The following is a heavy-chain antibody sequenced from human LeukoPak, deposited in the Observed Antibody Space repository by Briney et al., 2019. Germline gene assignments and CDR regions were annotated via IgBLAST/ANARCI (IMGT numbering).Heavy chain of an antibody. V-gene: IGHV5-51*01. Sequence: GESLKISCKASGYIFTSYWVGWVRQMPGKGLEWLGFIYPADSDTRYGPSFQGQVTMSVDKSINIAYLQWSSLKASDTAMYYCARHATAYDSSGYFFDYWGQGTLVTVSS. J-gene: IGHJ4*02. CDR3: ARHATAYDSSGYFFDY. CDR2: IYPADSDT. CDR1: GYIFTSYW. D-gene: IGHD3-22*01.